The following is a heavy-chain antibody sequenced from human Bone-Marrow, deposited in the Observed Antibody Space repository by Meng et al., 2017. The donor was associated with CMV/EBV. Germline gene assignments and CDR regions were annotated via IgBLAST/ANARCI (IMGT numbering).Heavy chain of an antibody. J-gene: IGHJ4*02. Sequence: SYWSGIRQPPGKGLDWIGEINHSGSTNYNPSLKSRVTISVDTSKNQFSLKLSSVTAADTAVYYCARGRSRFRDYYDSSGYKRDYYFDYWGQGTLVTVSS. D-gene: IGHD3-22*01. CDR1: SY. CDR3: ARGRSRFRDYYDSSGYKRDYYFDY. V-gene: IGHV4-34*01. CDR2: INHSGST.